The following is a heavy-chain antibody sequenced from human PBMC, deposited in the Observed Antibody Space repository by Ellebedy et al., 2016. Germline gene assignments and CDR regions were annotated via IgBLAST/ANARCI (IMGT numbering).Heavy chain of an antibody. V-gene: IGHV1-46*01. CDR2: INSSGGST. Sequence: ASVKVSXXASGYPFTTYYMHWVRQAPGQGLEWMGIINSSGGSTSYAQKFQGRVTMTRDTSTSTVYMELSSLRSEDTAVYYCARPTKYFDSWSGYPPFDFWGQGTLVTVSS. J-gene: IGHJ4*02. CDR1: GYPFTTYY. D-gene: IGHD3-3*01. CDR3: ARPTKYFDSWSGYPPFDF.